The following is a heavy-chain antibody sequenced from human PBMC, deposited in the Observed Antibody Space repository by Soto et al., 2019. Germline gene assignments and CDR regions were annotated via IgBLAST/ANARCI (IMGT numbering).Heavy chain of an antibody. D-gene: IGHD3-10*01. J-gene: IGHJ6*02. V-gene: IGHV3-23*01. CDR3: AKGGGFTMVRGAYYYYGMDV. Sequence: EVQLLESGGGLVQPGGSLRLSCAASGFTFSSYAMSWVRQAPGKGLEWVSTISGNDAFTYYADSVKGRFTISRDNAKNSLYLQMNSLRAEDTALYYCAKGGGFTMVRGAYYYYGMDVWGQGTTVTVSS. CDR1: GFTFSSYA. CDR2: ISGNDAFT.